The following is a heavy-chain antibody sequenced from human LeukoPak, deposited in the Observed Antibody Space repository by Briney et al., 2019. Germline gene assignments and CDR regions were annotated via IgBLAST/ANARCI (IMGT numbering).Heavy chain of an antibody. Sequence: GGSLRLSCAASGFTFEHYAMHWVRQAPGKGLEWVSFINGDGGSTYYADSVKGRFTISRDNNKNSLYLQPSSLRSEDTALYYCAKDNANQWLPDYWGRGTLVTVSS. V-gene: IGHV3-43*02. D-gene: IGHD6-19*01. CDR3: AKDNANQWLPDY. J-gene: IGHJ4*02. CDR2: INGDGGST. CDR1: GFTFEHYA.